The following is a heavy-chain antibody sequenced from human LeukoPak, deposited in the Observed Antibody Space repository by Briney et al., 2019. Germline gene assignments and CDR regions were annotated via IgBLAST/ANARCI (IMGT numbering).Heavy chain of an antibody. J-gene: IGHJ6*03. Sequence: GGSLRLSCAASGFTFDDYAMHWVRQAPGKGLEWVSLISGDGGSTYYADSVKGRFTISRDNSKNSLYLQMNSLRTEDTALYYCAKEAVWYYDSSGYYYYYYYMDVWGKGTTVTVSS. CDR1: GFTFDDYA. V-gene: IGHV3-43*02. D-gene: IGHD3-22*01. CDR3: AKEAVWYYDSSGYYYYYYYMDV. CDR2: ISGDGGST.